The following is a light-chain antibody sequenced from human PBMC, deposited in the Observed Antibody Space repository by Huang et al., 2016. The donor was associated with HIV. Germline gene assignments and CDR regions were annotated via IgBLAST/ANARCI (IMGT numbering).Light chain of an antibody. J-gene: IGKJ3*01. CDR3: QVANSFPPFI. V-gene: IGKV1-12*01. Sequence: DIQLTQSPSSVSASVGDRVTITCRASLGVSALIACDQQKPGKAPKLLIHGASTLQSGVPSRFSGSVSGTDCTLTISSLQPDDFATYYCQVANSFPPFIFGPGTKVEIK. CDR1: LGVSAL. CDR2: GAS.